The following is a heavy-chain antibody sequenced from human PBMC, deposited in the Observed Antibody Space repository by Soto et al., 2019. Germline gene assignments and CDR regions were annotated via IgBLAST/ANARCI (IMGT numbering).Heavy chain of an antibody. J-gene: IGHJ4*02. CDR2: IHTDGSIT. CDR1: GFTFSNYW. CDR3: ASDREY. D-gene: IGHD3-10*01. Sequence: EVQMVESGGGLVRPGGSLRLSCAASGFTFSNYWMHWVRQAPGKGLVWVSRIHTDGSITSYADSVKGRFTISRDNAKNTLYLRMNSLRAGDTAVYYCASDREYWGPGTLVTVSS. V-gene: IGHV3-74*01.